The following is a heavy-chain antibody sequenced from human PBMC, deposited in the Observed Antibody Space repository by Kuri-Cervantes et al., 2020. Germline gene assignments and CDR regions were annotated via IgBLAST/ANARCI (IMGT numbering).Heavy chain of an antibody. D-gene: IGHD3-10*01. Sequence: GESLKISCAASGFTFSSYTMNWVRQAPGKGLEWVGLIRSKHYGGTTDYAASVKGRFSISRDDSQSVVYVQMNNLKPEDTAVYYCVRSSASILNDFWGLGTLVTDSS. CDR2: IRSKHYGGTT. V-gene: IGHV3-49*04. J-gene: IGHJ4*02. CDR3: VRSSASILNDF. CDR1: GFTFSSYT.